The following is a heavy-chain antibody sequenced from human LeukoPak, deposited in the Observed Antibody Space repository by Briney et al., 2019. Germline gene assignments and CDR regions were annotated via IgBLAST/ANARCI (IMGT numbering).Heavy chain of an antibody. CDR1: GGSISSYY. CDR2: ISSSASTI. V-gene: IGHV3-11*01. CDR3: ARVFYGMDV. J-gene: IGHJ6*02. Sequence: LSLTCTVSGGSISSYYWSWIRQPPGKGLEWVSYISSSASTIYYADSVKGRFTISRDNAKNSLYLQMNSLRAEDTAVYYCARVFYGMDVWGQGTTVTVSS.